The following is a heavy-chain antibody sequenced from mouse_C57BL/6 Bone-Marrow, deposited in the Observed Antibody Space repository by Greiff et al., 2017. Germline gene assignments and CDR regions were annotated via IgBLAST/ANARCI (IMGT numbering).Heavy chain of an antibody. J-gene: IGHJ4*01. V-gene: IGHV1-42*01. CDR1: GYSFTGYY. CDR3: ARAELTGTPYYAMDY. Sequence: EVQLQQSGPELVKPGASVKISCKASGYSFTGYYMNWVKQSPEKSLEWIGEINPSTGGTTYNQKFKAKATLTVDKSSSTAYMQLKSLTSEDSAVYYCARAELTGTPYYAMDYWGQGTSVTVSS. CDR2: INPSTGGT. D-gene: IGHD4-1*01.